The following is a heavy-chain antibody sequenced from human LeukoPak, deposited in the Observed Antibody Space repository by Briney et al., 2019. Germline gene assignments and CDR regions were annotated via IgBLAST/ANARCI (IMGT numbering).Heavy chain of an antibody. V-gene: IGHV3-7*04. J-gene: IGHJ3*02. CDR3: ARVGDIHYAPGAFDI. CDR1: GFIFSNSW. D-gene: IGHD2-2*01. Sequence: PGGSLRLSCAVSGFIFSNSWMNWVRQAPGKGLEWVASIDQDGSETNYVDSVKGRFTISRDNSKNSLYLQMNSLRAEDTAVYYCARVGDIHYAPGAFDIWGQGTMVTVSS. CDR2: IDQDGSET.